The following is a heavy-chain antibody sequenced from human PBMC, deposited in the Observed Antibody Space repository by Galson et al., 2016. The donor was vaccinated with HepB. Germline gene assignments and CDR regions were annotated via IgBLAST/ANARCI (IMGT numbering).Heavy chain of an antibody. Sequence: SLRLSCASSGFVFDEYTMYWVRQRPGKGLEFVSLISWDGGSTYYGDSVRGRFSTSRDNTKNSLRLQMNSLRPEDTAFHYCAKDRSRELPGPIDHWGQGALVIVSS. CDR2: ISWDGGST. V-gene: IGHV3-43*01. D-gene: IGHD3-10*01. CDR1: GFVFDEYT. CDR3: AKDRSRELPGPIDH. J-gene: IGHJ4*02.